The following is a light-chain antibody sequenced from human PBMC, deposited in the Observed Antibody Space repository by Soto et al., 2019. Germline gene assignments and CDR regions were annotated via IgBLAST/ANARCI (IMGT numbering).Light chain of an antibody. J-gene: IGLJ2*01. V-gene: IGLV7-46*01. CDR3: LLSYTDGRPV. CDR1: TGGVTSGHY. CDR2: DTT. Sequence: AVVTQEPSLTVSPGGTVTLTCDSTTGGVTSGHYPYWFQRKPGQAPRPLIYDTTNKHSWTPARFSGSLLGGKAALTLSGAQPEDEADYYYLLSYTDGRPVFGGGTKLTVL.